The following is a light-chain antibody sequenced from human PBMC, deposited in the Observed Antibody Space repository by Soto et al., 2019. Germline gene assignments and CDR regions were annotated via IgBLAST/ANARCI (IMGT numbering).Light chain of an antibody. CDR1: SRHSSYA. CDR2: LNSDGSH. CDR3: QTWGTGIPWV. Sequence: QSVLTQSPSASASLGASINLTCTLSSRHSSYAIAWHQQQPEKGPRYLMKLNSDGSHSKGDGIPDRFSGSSSGAERYLTISSLQSEDEADYYCQTWGTGIPWVFGGGTKVTVL. V-gene: IGLV4-69*01. J-gene: IGLJ3*02.